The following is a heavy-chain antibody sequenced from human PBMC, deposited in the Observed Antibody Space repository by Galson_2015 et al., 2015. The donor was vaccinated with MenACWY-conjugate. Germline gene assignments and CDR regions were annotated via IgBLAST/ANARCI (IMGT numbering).Heavy chain of an antibody. J-gene: IGHJ4*02. Sequence: SLRLSCAASGFSVTSHFMGWVRQAPGKGLEWVALLYDDGTSRYADSVKGRFTVSRDTLRNSLSLQMHGLRAEDTAMYFCAKIVRHPVGHYFDSWGQGTLVLVSS. CDR2: LYDDGTS. CDR1: GFSVTSHF. V-gene: IGHV3-53*01. D-gene: IGHD2-21*01. CDR3: AKIVRHPVGHYFDS.